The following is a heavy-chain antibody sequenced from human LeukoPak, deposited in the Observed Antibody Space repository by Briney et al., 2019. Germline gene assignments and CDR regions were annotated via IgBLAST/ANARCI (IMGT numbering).Heavy chain of an antibody. Sequence: SETLSLTCTVSGGSISRYYWSWIRQPPGKGLEWIGYISYSGGTNYNPSHKSRVTISVDTSKKQFSLKLSSVTAADTAVYYCARVYGYNLYYFDYWGQGTLVTVSS. V-gene: IGHV4-59*01. J-gene: IGHJ4*02. CDR3: ARVYGYNLYYFDY. CDR1: GGSISRYY. CDR2: ISYSGGT. D-gene: IGHD5-24*01.